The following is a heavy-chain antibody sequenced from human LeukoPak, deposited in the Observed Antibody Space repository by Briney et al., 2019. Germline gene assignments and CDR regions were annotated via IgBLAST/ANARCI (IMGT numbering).Heavy chain of an antibody. J-gene: IGHJ4*02. CDR3: ARVGQLWPFDY. Sequence: ASVKVSCKASGYTFTGYYMHWVRQAPGQGLEWMGIINPSGGSTSYAQKFQGRVTMTRDTSASTVYMELSSLRSEDTAVYYCARVGQLWPFDYWGQGTLVTVSS. CDR1: GYTFTGYY. CDR2: INPSGGST. D-gene: IGHD5-18*01. V-gene: IGHV1-46*01.